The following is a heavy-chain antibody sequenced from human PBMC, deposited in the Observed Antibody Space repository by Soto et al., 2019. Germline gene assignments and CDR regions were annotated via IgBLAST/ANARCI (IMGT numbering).Heavy chain of an antibody. V-gene: IGHV3-48*01. Sequence: GGSLRLSCAASGFTFSSYNMNWVRQAPGKGLEWVSYISSSSTTIYYADSVRGRFTISRDNAKNSLYLQMNSLRAEDTAVYYCARALVFPGWFDPWGQGTLVTGSS. CDR1: GFTFSSYN. CDR2: ISSSSTTI. D-gene: IGHD3-10*01. CDR3: ARALVFPGWFDP. J-gene: IGHJ5*02.